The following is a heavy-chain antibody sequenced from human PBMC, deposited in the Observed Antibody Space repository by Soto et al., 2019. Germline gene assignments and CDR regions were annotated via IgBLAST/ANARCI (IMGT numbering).Heavy chain of an antibody. D-gene: IGHD3-22*01. CDR3: ARGDYDSSGYYGPLDY. V-gene: IGHV4-30-4*01. CDR1: GGSISSGDYY. Sequence: QVQLQESGPGLVKPSQTLSLTCTVSGGSISSGDYYWSWIRQPPGKGLEWLGYIYYSGSTYYNPSLKSRFTIPVDTSKNQFSLKLSSVTAADTAVYYCARGDYDSSGYYGPLDYWGQGTLVTVSS. CDR2: IYYSGST. J-gene: IGHJ4*02.